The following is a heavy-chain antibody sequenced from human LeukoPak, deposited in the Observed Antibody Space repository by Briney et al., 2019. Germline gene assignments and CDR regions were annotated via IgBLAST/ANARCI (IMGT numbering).Heavy chain of an antibody. D-gene: IGHD1-1*01. V-gene: IGHV4-59*12. CDR1: GGSISSYY. CDR3: ARVQNPCYFDY. CDR2: IYYSGST. J-gene: IGHJ4*02. Sequence: SETLSLTCTVSGGSISSYYWSGIRQPPGKGLEWIGYIYYSGSTNYNPSLKSRVTISVDTSKNQFSLKLSSVTAADTAVYYCARVQNPCYFDYWGQGTLVTVSS.